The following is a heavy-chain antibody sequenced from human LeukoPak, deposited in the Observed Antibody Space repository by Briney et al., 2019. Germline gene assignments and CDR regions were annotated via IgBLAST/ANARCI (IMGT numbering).Heavy chain of an antibody. Sequence: GASLRLSCAASGVTFSIHAMSWVRQAPGEGLEWGSTISGSGGSTYYADPVKGRFTISRDNSKNTLYLQMNSLRAGDRAVYYCAKGGDIVVVPAARDFDYWGQGTLVTVSS. D-gene: IGHD2-2*01. J-gene: IGHJ4*02. CDR2: ISGSGGST. V-gene: IGHV3-23*01. CDR3: AKGGDIVVVPAARDFDY. CDR1: GVTFSIHA.